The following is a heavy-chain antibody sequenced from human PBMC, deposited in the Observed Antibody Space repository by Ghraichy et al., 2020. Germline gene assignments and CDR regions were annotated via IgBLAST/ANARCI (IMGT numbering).Heavy chain of an antibody. CDR3: ARDRPTTVVPYYYYGMDV. V-gene: IGHV3-21*01. CDR2: ISSSSSYI. CDR1: GFTFSSYS. D-gene: IGHD4-23*01. Sequence: LSLTCAASGFTFSSYSMNWVRQAPGKGLEWVSSISSSSSYIYYADSVKGRFTISRDNAKNSLYLQMNSLRAEDTAVYYCARDRPTTVVPYYYYGMDVWGQGTTVTVSS. J-gene: IGHJ6*02.